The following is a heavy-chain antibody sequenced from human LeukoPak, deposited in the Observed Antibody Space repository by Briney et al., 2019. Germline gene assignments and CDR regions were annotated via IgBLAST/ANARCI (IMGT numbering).Heavy chain of an antibody. CDR2: IDPRDSYT. Sequence: KVSCKASGYTFTSYGISWVRQMPGKGLEWMGRIDPRDSYTKYSPSFQGHVSISADKSISTAYLQWSSLKASDTATYYCARLESSGYYVYWGQGTPVTVSS. J-gene: IGHJ4*02. CDR1: GYTFTSYG. D-gene: IGHD3-22*01. CDR3: ARLESSGYYVY. V-gene: IGHV5-10-1*01.